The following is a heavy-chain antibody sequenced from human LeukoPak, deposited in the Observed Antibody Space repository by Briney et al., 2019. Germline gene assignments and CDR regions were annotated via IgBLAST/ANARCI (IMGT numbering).Heavy chain of an antibody. Sequence: SETLSLTCAVYGGSFSGYYWSWIRQPPGKGLEWIGEINHSGSTNYNPSLKSRVTISVDTSKNQFSLKLSSATAADTAVYYCATTTIRLGYWGQGTLVTVSS. J-gene: IGHJ4*02. V-gene: IGHV4-34*01. D-gene: IGHD1-26*01. CDR1: GGSFSGYY. CDR2: INHSGST. CDR3: ATTTIRLGY.